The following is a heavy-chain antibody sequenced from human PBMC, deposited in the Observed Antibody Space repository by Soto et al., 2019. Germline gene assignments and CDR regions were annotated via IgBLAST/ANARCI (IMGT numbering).Heavy chain of an antibody. CDR3: ATGEYYYGMDV. Sequence: SETLSLTCTVSGGSISSYYWSWIRQPPGKGLEWIGYIYYSGSTNYNPSLKSRVTISVDTSKNQFSLKLSSVTAADTAVYYCATGEYYYGMDVWGQGTTVTVSS. J-gene: IGHJ6*02. CDR2: IYYSGST. V-gene: IGHV4-59*01. CDR1: GGSISSYY. D-gene: IGHD1-26*01.